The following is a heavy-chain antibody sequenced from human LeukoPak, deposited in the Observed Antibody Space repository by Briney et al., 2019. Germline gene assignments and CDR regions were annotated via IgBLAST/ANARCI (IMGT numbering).Heavy chain of an antibody. CDR2: IYYSGST. CDR3: ARMGVPGAGSSWYQFDY. V-gene: IGHV4-30-4*08. D-gene: IGHD6-13*01. Sequence: PSQTLSLTCTVSGGSISSGDYYWSWIRQPPGKGLEWIGYIYYSGSTYYNPSLKSRVTISVDTSKNQFSLKLSSVTAADTAVYYCARMGVPGAGSSWYQFDYWGQGTLVTVSS. J-gene: IGHJ4*02. CDR1: GGSISSGDYY.